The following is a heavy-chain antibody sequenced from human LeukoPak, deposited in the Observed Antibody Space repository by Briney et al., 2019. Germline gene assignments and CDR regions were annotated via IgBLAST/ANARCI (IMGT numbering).Heavy chain of an antibody. D-gene: IGHD4-17*01. J-gene: IGHJ4*02. CDR2: INHSGYT. V-gene: IGHV4-34*01. CDR3: TRMTTGHDY. Sequence: SETLSLTCAVSGVSFNDYYWSWVRQTPGKGLEWIGEINHSGYTNDSPSLKSRVTLSIDTSGKQFSLNLRSVTVADTGIYYCTRMTTGHDYWGQGTLVTVSS. CDR1: GVSFNDYY.